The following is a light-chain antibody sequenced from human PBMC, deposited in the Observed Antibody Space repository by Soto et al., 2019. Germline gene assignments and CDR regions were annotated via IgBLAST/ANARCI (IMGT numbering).Light chain of an antibody. CDR1: SSNIGRNT. J-gene: IGLJ2*01. Sequence: QSVLTQPPSASGTPGQTVTISCSASSSNIGRNTVTWYQRLPGTAPKLLIHTNDYRPSGVPDRFSGSRSGTSASLAISGLQSGDEAEYYCAAWDDTVNGPAFGGGTKVTVL. V-gene: IGLV1-44*01. CDR2: TND. CDR3: AAWDDTVNGPA.